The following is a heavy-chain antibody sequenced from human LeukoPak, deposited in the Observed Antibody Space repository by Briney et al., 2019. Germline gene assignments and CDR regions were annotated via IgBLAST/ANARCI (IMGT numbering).Heavy chain of an antibody. V-gene: IGHV1-8*02. D-gene: IGHD3-9*01. CDR2: MNPNSGNT. J-gene: IGHJ4*02. CDR1: GGTFSSYA. Sequence: ASVKVSCTASGGTFSSYAISWVRQAPGQGLEWMGWMNPNSGNTGYAQKFQGRVTMTRNTSISTAYMELSSLRSEDTAVYYCARVRGYDILTGYYSPLDFDYWGQGTLVTVSS. CDR3: ARVRGYDILTGYYSPLDFDY.